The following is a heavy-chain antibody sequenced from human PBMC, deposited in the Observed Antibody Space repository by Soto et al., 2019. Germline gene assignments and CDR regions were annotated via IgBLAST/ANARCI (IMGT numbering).Heavy chain of an antibody. CDR1: GFSFRSHW. CDR3: AGDLGYCSGGNCYSVLDY. D-gene: IGHD2-15*01. CDR2: IKQDGSEK. J-gene: IGHJ4*02. Sequence: GGSLSLSCAATGFSFRSHWMNWVRQAPGKGLEWVANIKQDGSEKYYVDSVKGRFTISRDNAKNSLYLEMNSLSAEDAAVYYCAGDLGYCSGGNCYSVLDYWGQGTLVTVSS. V-gene: IGHV3-7*01.